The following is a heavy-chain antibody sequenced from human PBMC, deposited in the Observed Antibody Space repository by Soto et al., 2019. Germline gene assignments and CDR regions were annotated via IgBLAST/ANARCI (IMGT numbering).Heavy chain of an antibody. V-gene: IGHV3-35*01. Sequence: PGGSLRLSCAASGFTFSNSDMNWVHQAPGKGLEWVSGVSWNGSRTHYADSVKGRFIISRDNSRNTLYLQTNSLRAEDTAVYYCVRNLGFLKDCSSTSCLSRCAFDIWGQGTMVTVSS. D-gene: IGHD2-2*01. CDR2: VSWNGSRT. CDR3: VRNLGFLKDCSSTSCLSRCAFDI. J-gene: IGHJ3*02. CDR1: GFTFSNSD.